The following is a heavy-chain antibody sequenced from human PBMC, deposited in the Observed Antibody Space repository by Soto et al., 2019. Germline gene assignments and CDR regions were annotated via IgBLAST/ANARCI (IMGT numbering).Heavy chain of an antibody. CDR3: AKERATSIAAAGTFDS. CDR2: ISYDGSNK. Sequence: GGSLRLSCAASGFTFSSYGMHWVRQAPGKGLEWVAVISYDGSNKYYADSVKGRFTISRDNSKNTLYLQMNSLRAEDTAVYYCAKERATSIAAAGTFDSWGQGTLVTVSS. J-gene: IGHJ4*02. D-gene: IGHD6-13*01. V-gene: IGHV3-30*18. CDR1: GFTFSSYG.